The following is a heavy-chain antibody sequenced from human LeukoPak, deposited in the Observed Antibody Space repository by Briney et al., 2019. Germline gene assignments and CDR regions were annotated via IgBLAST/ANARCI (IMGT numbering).Heavy chain of an antibody. Sequence: SETLSLTCTVSGASVTDYYWSWLRQSPGKGLEWISYIHHSGNSDYNPSLRSRVTTSLDTSKNQFSLNLISVTAADTAVYYCTRGHWGLQSWSQGTLVTVSS. CDR3: TRGHWGLQS. CDR2: IHHSGNS. D-gene: IGHD7-27*01. CDR1: GASVTDYY. V-gene: IGHV4-59*02. J-gene: IGHJ5*02.